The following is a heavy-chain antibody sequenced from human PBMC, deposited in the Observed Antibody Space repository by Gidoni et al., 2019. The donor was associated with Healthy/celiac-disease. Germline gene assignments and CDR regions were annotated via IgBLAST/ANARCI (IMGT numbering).Heavy chain of an antibody. V-gene: IGHV4-59*01. D-gene: IGHD6-19*01. CDR3: ARARRGGWAIDD. Sequence: QVQLQESGPGLVKPSAPLSLTCTSSGGSISSYYWCWIRQPPGKGLEWIGYVYYGGNTNYNPSLKTRVTMSVDTSKNQFSLKLSSVTAADTAVYYCARARRGGWAIDDWGQGTPVTVSS. CDR1: GGSISSYY. J-gene: IGHJ4*02. CDR2: VYYGGNT.